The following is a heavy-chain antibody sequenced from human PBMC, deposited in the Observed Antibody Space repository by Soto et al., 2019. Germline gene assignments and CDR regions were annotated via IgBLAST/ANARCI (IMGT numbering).Heavy chain of an antibody. V-gene: IGHV5-10-1*01. CDR2: IDPSDSYT. Sequence: EVQLVQSGAEVKKPGESLRISCKGSGYSFTSYWISWVRQMPGKGLEWMGRIDPSDSYTNYSPSFQGHVTISADKSISTAYLQWSSLKASDTAMYYCARLAGYSGYDSYSGFDYWGQGTLVTVSS. CDR3: ARLAGYSGYDSYSGFDY. CDR1: GYSFTSYW. D-gene: IGHD5-12*01. J-gene: IGHJ4*02.